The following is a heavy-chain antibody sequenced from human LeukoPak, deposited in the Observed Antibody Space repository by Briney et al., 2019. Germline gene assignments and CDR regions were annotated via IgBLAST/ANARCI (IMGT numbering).Heavy chain of an antibody. Sequence: SQTLSLTCIVSGGSVSSLYWHWIRQSPEKGLEWIGYAYSTGGAKYNPSLKNRVTMSFDTPKNHFSLKLTSVTAADTAVYFCARSYGGYVLDEWGQGTLVVVSS. V-gene: IGHV4-59*02. CDR3: ARSYGGYVLDE. CDR2: AYSTGGA. D-gene: IGHD5-12*01. CDR1: GGSVSSLY. J-gene: IGHJ4*02.